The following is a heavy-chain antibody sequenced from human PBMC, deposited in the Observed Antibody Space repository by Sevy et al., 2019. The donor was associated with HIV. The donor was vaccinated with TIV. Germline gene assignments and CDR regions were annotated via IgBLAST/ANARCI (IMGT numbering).Heavy chain of an antibody. D-gene: IGHD6-13*01. CDR2: INQDGSVK. Sequence: GGSLRLSCAASGVSLDSYWMSWVRQAPGKGLEWVANINQDGSVKYYVDSVKGRFTISRDIARNLLYLQMNSLRADDTALYYCVRAIAAHGSFWGQGTLVTVSS. CDR3: VRAIAAHGSF. CDR1: GVSLDSYW. J-gene: IGHJ4*02. V-gene: IGHV3-7*04.